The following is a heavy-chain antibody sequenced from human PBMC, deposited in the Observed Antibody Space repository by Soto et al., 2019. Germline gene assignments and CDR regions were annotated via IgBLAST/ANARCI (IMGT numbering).Heavy chain of an antibody. V-gene: IGHV3-33*01. CDR1: GFTFSKYG. Sequence: PGGSLRLSCAASGFTFSKYGMHWVRQAPGKGLEWVALIWNDGIRKVYVDSVKGRFTISSDNSKNTLDLQMNNLRDEDTALYYCARDDDNDANALDYWGPGTLVTVSA. CDR3: ARDDDNDANALDY. CDR2: IWNDGIRK. J-gene: IGHJ4*02.